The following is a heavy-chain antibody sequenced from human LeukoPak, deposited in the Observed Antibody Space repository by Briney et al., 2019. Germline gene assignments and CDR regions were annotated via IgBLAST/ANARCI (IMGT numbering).Heavy chain of an antibody. CDR1: GFTVSSYW. Sequence: GGSLRLSCAASGFTVSSYWMNWVRQAPGKGLEWVSTISGSDGSTYYADSVKGRFTISRDNSKNALYLQMSSLRAEDTAVYYCAKGSNIVVIFTTWYHWGQGTLVTVSS. J-gene: IGHJ5*02. CDR2: ISGSDGST. D-gene: IGHD3-22*01. V-gene: IGHV3-23*01. CDR3: AKGSNIVVIFTTWYH.